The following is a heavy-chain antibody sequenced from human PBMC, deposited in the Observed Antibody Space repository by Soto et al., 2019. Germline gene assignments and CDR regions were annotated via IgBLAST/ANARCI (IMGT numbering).Heavy chain of an antibody. CDR1: GFTFRSYW. CDR2: IQQDGTEK. D-gene: IGHD3-22*01. J-gene: IGHJ4*02. Sequence: GGSLRLSCAASGFTFRSYWMTWVRQPPGKGLEWVANIQQDGTEKNYVDSVKGRFTISRDNAKNSLYLQMNSLRAEDTAVYYCARYDSTPRPFDYWGQGTLVTVSS. CDR3: ARYDSTPRPFDY. V-gene: IGHV3-7*01.